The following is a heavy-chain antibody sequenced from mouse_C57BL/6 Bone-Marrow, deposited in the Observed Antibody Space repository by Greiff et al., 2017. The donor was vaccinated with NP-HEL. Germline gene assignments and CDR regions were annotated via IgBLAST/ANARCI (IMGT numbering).Heavy chain of an antibody. CDR1: GFSLTSYG. CDR3: AKLGFYYYGSSGYYAMDY. J-gene: IGHJ4*01. Sequence: QVQLQQSGPGLVAPSQSLSITCTVSGFSLTSYGVDWVRPPPGKGLEWLGVIWGGGSTHYNSALMSRLSIRKDNSKSQVFLKMNSLQTDDTAMYYCAKLGFYYYGSSGYYAMDYWGQGTSVTVSS. D-gene: IGHD1-1*01. V-gene: IGHV2-9*01. CDR2: IWGGGST.